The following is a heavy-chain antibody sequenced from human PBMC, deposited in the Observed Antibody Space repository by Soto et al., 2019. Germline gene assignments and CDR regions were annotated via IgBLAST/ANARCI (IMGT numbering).Heavy chain of an antibody. D-gene: IGHD4-17*01. CDR3: ARESVGDYPLLYY. CDR2: VIPILGVV. Sequence: QVQVVQSGAEVKKPGSSVKVSCKASGGYYRSYTITWVRQAPGQGLEWMGRVIPILGVVNYAQKFQGKVTFTADKSTSTAYMELSSLRSDDTAVYYCARESVGDYPLLYYWGQGTLVTVSS. CDR1: GGYYRSYT. J-gene: IGHJ4*01. V-gene: IGHV1-69*08.